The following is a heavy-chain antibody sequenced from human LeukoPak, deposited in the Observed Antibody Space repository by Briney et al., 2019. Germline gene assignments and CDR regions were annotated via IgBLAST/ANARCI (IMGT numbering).Heavy chain of an antibody. CDR2: ISGSGGST. V-gene: IGHV3-23*01. CDR3: ASDLIAEAGTRYGDY. D-gene: IGHD6-13*01. CDR1: GFTFSSYA. Sequence: PGGSLRLSCAASGFTFSSYAMSWVRQAPGKGLEWVSAISGSGGSTYYADSVKGRFTISRDNSKNTLYLQMNSLRAEDTAVYYCASDLIAEAGTRYGDYWGQGTLVTVSS. J-gene: IGHJ4*02.